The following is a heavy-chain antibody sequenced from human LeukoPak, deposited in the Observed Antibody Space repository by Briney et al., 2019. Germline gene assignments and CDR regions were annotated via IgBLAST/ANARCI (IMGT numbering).Heavy chain of an antibody. CDR1: GFTFSSYG. D-gene: IGHD6-13*01. V-gene: IGHV3-30*18. CDR3: AKEYSRYSSLPTPGDYFDY. J-gene: IGHJ4*02. CDR2: ISYDGSNK. Sequence: AGGSLRLSCAASGFTFSSYGMHWVRQAPGKGLEWVAVISYDGSNKYYADSVKGRFTISRDNSKNTLYLQMNSLRAEDTAVYYCAKEYSRYSSLPTPGDYFDYWGQGTLVTVSS.